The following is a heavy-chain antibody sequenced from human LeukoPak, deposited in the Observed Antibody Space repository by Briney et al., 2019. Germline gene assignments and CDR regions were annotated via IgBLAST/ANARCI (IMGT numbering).Heavy chain of an antibody. Sequence: GGSLRLSCAASGFTFSSYGMHWVRQAPGKGLEWVAFIRYDGSNKYYADSVKGRFTISRDNSKNTLYLQMDSLRTEDTAVYYCAKDLSRDRSDWYRYYGMDVWGQGTTVTVSS. CDR2: IRYDGSNK. D-gene: IGHD2-21*01. CDR3: AKDLSRDRSDWYRYYGMDV. CDR1: GFTFSSYG. J-gene: IGHJ6*02. V-gene: IGHV3-30*02.